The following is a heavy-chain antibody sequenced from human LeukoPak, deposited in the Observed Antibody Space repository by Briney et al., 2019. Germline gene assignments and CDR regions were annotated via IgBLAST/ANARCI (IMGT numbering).Heavy chain of an antibody. Sequence: GASVKVSCKASGYTFTSYGISWVRQAPGQGLEWMGGIIPIFGTANYAQKFQGRVTITADESTSTAYMELSSLRSEDTAVYYCARSVGYSSSSDYYYGMDVWGQGTTVTVSS. D-gene: IGHD6-6*01. CDR3: ARSVGYSSSSDYYYGMDV. CDR1: GYTFTSYG. V-gene: IGHV1-69*13. J-gene: IGHJ6*02. CDR2: IIPIFGTA.